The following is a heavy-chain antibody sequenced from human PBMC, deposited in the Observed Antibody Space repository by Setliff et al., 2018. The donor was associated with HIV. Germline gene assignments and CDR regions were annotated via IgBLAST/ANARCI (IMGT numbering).Heavy chain of an antibody. Sequence: SETLSLTCVVSGDSISSGSYWGWIRQPPGKGLEWIGSIYHRGGTYYNPSLKSRVTISVDTSKNQFSLKLTSVTAADTALYYCARDVMEYFGNYFDYWGQGALVTVSS. V-gene: IGHV4-38-2*02. CDR2: IYHRGGT. CDR1: GDSISSGSY. CDR3: ARDVMEYFGNYFDY. J-gene: IGHJ4*02. D-gene: IGHD3-3*01.